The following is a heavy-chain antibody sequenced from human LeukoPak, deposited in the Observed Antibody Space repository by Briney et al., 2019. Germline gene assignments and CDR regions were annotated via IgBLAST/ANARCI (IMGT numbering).Heavy chain of an antibody. CDR2: INPNSVGT. Sequence: ASVKVSCKASGYTFTGYYMHWVRQAPGQGLEWMGRINPNSVGTNYAQKFQGRVTMTRDTSISTAYMELSRLRSDDTAVYYCARERTPYYYDSSGYYYRGWFDSWGQGTLVTVSS. CDR1: GYTFTGYY. J-gene: IGHJ5*01. D-gene: IGHD3-22*01. V-gene: IGHV1-2*06. CDR3: ARERTPYYYDSSGYYYRGWFDS.